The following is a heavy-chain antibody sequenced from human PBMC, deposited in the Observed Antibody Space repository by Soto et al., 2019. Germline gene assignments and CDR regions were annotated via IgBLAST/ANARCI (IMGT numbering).Heavy chain of an antibody. Sequence: GGSLRLSCAASGFTFSSYAMSWVRQAPGKGLEWVSAISGSGGSTYYADSVKGRFTISRDNSKNTLYLQMNSLRAEDTAVYYCAKDQNIVVGDGGGMDVWGQGTTVTVSS. D-gene: IGHD2-15*01. V-gene: IGHV3-23*01. CDR3: AKDQNIVVGDGGGMDV. CDR2: ISGSGGST. CDR1: GFTFSSYA. J-gene: IGHJ6*02.